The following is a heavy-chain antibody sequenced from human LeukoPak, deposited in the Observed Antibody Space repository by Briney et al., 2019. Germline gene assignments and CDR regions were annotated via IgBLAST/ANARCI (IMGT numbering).Heavy chain of an antibody. CDR2: IYYTGT. CDR1: GGSVSDYY. CDR3: ASRKLGSDY. D-gene: IGHD7-27*01. Sequence: PSETLSLTCSVSGGSVSDYYWSWIRQSPGKGLEWIGYIYYTGTSYNPSLKSRVTISADTSKNQFSLNLSSVTAADTAVYYYASRKLGSDYWGQGTLVTVSS. V-gene: IGHV4-59*02. J-gene: IGHJ4*02.